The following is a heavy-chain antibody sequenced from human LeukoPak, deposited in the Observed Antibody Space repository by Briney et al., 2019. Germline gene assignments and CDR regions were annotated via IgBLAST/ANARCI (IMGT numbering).Heavy chain of an antibody. CDR1: GGSISSGGYY. D-gene: IGHD1-26*01. CDR3: ARELLVGATRSFDI. J-gene: IGHJ3*02. Sequence: SQTLSLTCTVSGGSISSGGYYWSWIRKHPGKGLEWIGYIYYSGSTYYNPSLKSRVTISVDTSKNQFSLKLSSVTAADTAVYYCARELLVGATRSFDIWGQGTMVTVSS. V-gene: IGHV4-31*03. CDR2: IYYSGST.